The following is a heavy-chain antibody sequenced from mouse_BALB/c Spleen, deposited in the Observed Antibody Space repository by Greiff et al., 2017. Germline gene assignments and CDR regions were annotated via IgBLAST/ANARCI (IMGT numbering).Heavy chain of an antibody. CDR3: ARQDYGNWYFDV. CDR1: GFDFSRYW. J-gene: IGHJ1*01. CDR2: INPGSSTI. D-gene: IGHD2-1*01. V-gene: IGHV4-2*02. Sequence: EVKLVESGGGLVQPGGSLNLSCAASGFDFSRYWMSWARQAPGKGQEWIGEINPGSSTINYTPSLKDKFIISRDNAKNTLYLQMSKVRSEDTALYYCARQDYGNWYFDVWGAGTTVTVSS.